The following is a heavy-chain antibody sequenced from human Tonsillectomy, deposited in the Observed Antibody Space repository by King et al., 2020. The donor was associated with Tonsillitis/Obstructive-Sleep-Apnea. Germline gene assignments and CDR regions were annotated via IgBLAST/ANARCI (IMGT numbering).Heavy chain of an antibody. CDR2: ISGSGGST. CDR1: GFTFSSNA. V-gene: IGHV3-23*04. J-gene: IGHJ4*02. Sequence: VQLVESGGGLVQPGGSLRLSCAASGFTFSSNAMSWVRQAPGKGLEWVSAISGSGGSTYYADSVKGRFTISRDNSKNTLDLQMNSRRAEDTAVYYCAKDFHDFWSGYWDYWGQGILVTVSS. CDR3: AKDFHDFWSGYWDY. D-gene: IGHD3-3*01.